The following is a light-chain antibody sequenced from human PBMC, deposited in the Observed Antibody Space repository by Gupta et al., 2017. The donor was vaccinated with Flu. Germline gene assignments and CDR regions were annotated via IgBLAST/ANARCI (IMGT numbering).Light chain of an antibody. V-gene: IGLV1-44*01. CDR1: SSNIGSNA. CDR3: AAWDDSLNGHYV. CDR2: DNN. Sequence: QSVLAQPPSASGTPGQRVTISCSGSSSNIGSNAVHWYQQVPGTAPNLLIYDNNQRPSGVPDRFSGSKSGTSASLAISGLQSEDEADYYCAAWDDSLNGHYVFGTGTEVTVL. J-gene: IGLJ1*01.